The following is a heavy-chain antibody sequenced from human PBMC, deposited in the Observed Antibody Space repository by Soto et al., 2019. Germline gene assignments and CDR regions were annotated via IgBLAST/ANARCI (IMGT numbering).Heavy chain of an antibody. D-gene: IGHD3-10*01. CDR3: ARNTIW. CDR2: IQEDGSNT. J-gene: IGHJ4*02. CDR1: GFTFSNYW. Sequence: EVQLVESGGGLVQPGGSLRLSCAASGFTFSNYWMSWVRQAPGKGLEWVANIQEDGSNTYYVDSVKGRFTISRDNAANSLYLQMNRLRVEYTGVYYCARNTIWWGQGALVTVSS. V-gene: IGHV3-7*05.